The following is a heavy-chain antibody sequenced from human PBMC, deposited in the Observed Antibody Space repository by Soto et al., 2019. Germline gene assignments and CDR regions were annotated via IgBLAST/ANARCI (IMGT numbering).Heavy chain of an antibody. CDR2: IGTSGSNS. V-gene: IGHV3-23*01. Sequence: GGSLRLSCAASGFTFSGYAMSWVRQAPGKGLEWVSTIGTSGSNSYYPDSVKGRFTISRDNSKNTLYLQMNSLRAEDTAVYYCAKRAVVGAARYFDYWGLGTLVTLAS. J-gene: IGHJ4*02. D-gene: IGHD2-15*01. CDR3: AKRAVVGAARYFDY. CDR1: GFTFSGYA.